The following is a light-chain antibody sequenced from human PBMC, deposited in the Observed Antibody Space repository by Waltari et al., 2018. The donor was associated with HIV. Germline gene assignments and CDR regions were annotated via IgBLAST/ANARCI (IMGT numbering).Light chain of an antibody. Sequence: QSALTQPASVSGSPGQSITISCTATSSDVGSHNLVSWYQHHPGRAPKLIIYGFIKRPSGVSHRFSGSKSGNTASLTISGLQAEDEADYYCCSFADTNTWVFGGGTKLTVL. V-gene: IGLV2-23*02. CDR1: SSDVGSHNL. CDR2: GFI. CDR3: CSFADTNTWV. J-gene: IGLJ3*02.